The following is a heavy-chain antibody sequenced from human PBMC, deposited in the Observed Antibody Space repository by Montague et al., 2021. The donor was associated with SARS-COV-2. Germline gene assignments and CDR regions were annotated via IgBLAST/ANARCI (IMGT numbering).Heavy chain of an antibody. V-gene: IGHV3-23*01. CDR3: AREDPVDTLDY. D-gene: IGHD5-18*01. CDR1: GFPFGAYA. CDR2: ISGSGGST. Sequence: SLRLSYAASGFPFGAYAMSWVRQAPGKGLEWVSGISGSGGSTYYADSVKGRSTISRDNSKNTLYLQMTSLRAEDTAVYYCAREDPVDTLDYWGQGTLVTVSS. J-gene: IGHJ4*02.